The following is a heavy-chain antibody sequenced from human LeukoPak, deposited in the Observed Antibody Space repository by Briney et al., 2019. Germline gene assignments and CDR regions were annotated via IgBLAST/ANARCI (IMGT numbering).Heavy chain of an antibody. V-gene: IGHV4-34*01. CDR3: ARGGYEQWLVGLDY. CDR1: GGSFSGYY. J-gene: IGHJ4*02. Sequence: PSETLSLTCAVYGGSFSGYYWSWIRQPPGKGLEWSGEINHSGSTNYNPSLKSRVTISVDTSKNQFSLKLSSVTAADTAVYYCARGGYEQWLVGLDYGGQGTLVTVSA. CDR2: INHSGST. D-gene: IGHD6-19*01.